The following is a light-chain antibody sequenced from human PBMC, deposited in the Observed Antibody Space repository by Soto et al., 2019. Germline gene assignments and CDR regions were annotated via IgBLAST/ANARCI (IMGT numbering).Light chain of an antibody. CDR3: QHRDNWPPGAT. CDR2: DAS. J-gene: IGKJ4*01. V-gene: IGKV3-11*01. CDR1: QGISSY. Sequence: EIVWTQSPATLSLSPGQRATVSCRASQGISSYLAWYQQNPGQAPRLLIYDASKRATGIPGRFCGSGSGTDFTLTISRLEPEDFAVYYCQHRDNWPPGATFGGGTKVEIK.